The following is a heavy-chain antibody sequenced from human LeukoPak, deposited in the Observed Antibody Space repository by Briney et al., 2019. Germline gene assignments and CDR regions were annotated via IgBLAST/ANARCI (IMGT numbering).Heavy chain of an antibody. D-gene: IGHD3-10*01. Sequence: GGSLRLSCAASGFTFSSYWMSWVRQAPGKGLEWVANIKQDGSEKYYVDSVKGRFTISRDNAKNSLYLQMNSLRAEDTAVYYCARSHYYGSGSYNYWGQGTLVTVSS. CDR2: IKQDGSEK. V-gene: IGHV3-7*03. CDR1: GFTFSSYW. CDR3: ARSHYYGSGSYNY. J-gene: IGHJ4*02.